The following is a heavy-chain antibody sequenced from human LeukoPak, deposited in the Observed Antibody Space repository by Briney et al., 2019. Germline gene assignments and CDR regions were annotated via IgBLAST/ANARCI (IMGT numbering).Heavy chain of an antibody. Sequence: SVSLTFNASASTFSIYANSMGRLAPGPGLGRMGGINPIFGTGNYALKFQGRGTITAEKSTSTAYLELSSLRSEDTAVYYCARVLGTVTNRYYYGMDVWGKGTTVTVSS. J-gene: IGHJ6*04. V-gene: IGHV1-69*06. CDR1: ASTFSIYA. D-gene: IGHD4-17*01. CDR3: ARVLGTVTNRYYYGMDV. CDR2: INPIFGTG.